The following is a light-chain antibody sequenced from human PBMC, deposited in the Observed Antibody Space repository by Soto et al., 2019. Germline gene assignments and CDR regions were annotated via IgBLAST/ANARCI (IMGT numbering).Light chain of an antibody. J-gene: IGKJ4*01. CDR2: GAS. V-gene: IGKV3-15*01. CDR1: QSVNSN. CDR3: QQSNDWPLS. Sequence: EIVMTQSPATLSVCPGERVTLSCTASQSVNSNLAWYQQNPGQAPRLLIYGASTRATGIPARFSGSGSGTEFTLTISSLQSEDFGVYYCQQSNDWPLSFGGGTKVDIK.